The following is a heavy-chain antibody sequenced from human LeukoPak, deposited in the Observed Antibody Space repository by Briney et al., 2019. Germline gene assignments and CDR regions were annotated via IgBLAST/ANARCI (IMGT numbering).Heavy chain of an antibody. CDR3: ARDDVKYYYGLGSYSKFDY. CDR2: ISGSGDST. D-gene: IGHD3-10*01. V-gene: IGHV3-23*01. J-gene: IGHJ4*02. Sequence: GGSLRRSCAASGFTFINFAMSWVRQAPGKGLEWVSAISGSGDSTYYADSVKGRFTISIDNSKNTLYLQMNSLRAEDTALYYCARDDVKYYYGLGSYSKFDYWRQGTLVTVSS. CDR1: GFTFINFA.